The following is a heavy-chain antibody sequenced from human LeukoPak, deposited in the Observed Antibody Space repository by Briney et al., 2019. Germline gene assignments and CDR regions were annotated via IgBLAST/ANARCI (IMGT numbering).Heavy chain of an antibody. J-gene: IGHJ6*03. Sequence: ASVKVSCKASGYTFTGYYMHWVRQAPGQGLEWMGWINPNSGGTNYAQKLQGRVTMTRDLSTSTVYMELSSLTSEDTAVYYCARGSDCSSYSCPPRQRGSYYYMDVWGKGTKVTVSS. V-gene: IGHV1-2*02. D-gene: IGHD2-2*01. CDR1: GYTFTGYY. CDR2: INPNSGGT. CDR3: ARGSDCSSYSCPPRQRGSYYYMDV.